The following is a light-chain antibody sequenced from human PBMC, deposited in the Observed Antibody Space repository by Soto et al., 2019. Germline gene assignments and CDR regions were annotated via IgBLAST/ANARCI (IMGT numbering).Light chain of an antibody. CDR2: DDN. Sequence: QSVVTQPPSVSAAPGQKGTISCSGSSSNIGGNSVSWYQQLPWTAPKLLIFDDNKGPSGIPDRFSGSKTATSATLCITGFQTGDEADYYCGAWDSRRSAYVFAAGTQV. J-gene: IGLJ1*01. CDR1: SSNIGGNS. CDR3: GAWDSRRSAYV. V-gene: IGLV1-51*01.